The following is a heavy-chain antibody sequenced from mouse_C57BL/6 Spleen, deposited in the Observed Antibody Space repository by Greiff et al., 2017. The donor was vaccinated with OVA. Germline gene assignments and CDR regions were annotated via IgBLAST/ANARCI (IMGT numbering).Heavy chain of an antibody. J-gene: IGHJ1*03. V-gene: IGHV6-6*01. CDR2: IRNKANNHAT. D-gene: IGHD1-1*01. Sequence: EVHLVESGGGLVQPGGSMKLSCAASGFTFSDAWMDWVRQSPEKGLEWVAEIRNKANNHATYYAESVKGRFTISRDDSKSSVYLQMNSLRAEDTGIYYCTSYGSSYDGYFDVWGTGTTVTVSS. CDR3: TSYGSSYDGYFDV. CDR1: GFTFSDAW.